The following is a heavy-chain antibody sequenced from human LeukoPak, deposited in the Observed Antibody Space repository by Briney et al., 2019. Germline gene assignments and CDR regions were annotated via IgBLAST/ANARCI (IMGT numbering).Heavy chain of an antibody. J-gene: IGHJ4*02. CDR2: TSGSSGII. D-gene: IGHD2-2*01. Sequence: GGSLRLSCAASGFTFNTYTMNWVRQAPGKGLEWVSYTSGSSGIIDYADSVRGRFTISRDNAKNSLYLQMNSLRAEDTAVYYCARGPPNCSSTSCLDDFDYWGQGTLVTVSS. CDR3: ARGPPNCSSTSCLDDFDY. V-gene: IGHV3-48*01. CDR1: GFTFNTYT.